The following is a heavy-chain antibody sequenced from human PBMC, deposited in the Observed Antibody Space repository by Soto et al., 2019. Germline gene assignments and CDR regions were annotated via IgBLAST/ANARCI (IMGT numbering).Heavy chain of an antibody. CDR2: ISVFNGNT. V-gene: IGHV1-18*01. Sequence: QVQLVQSGGEVKKPGASVKVSCKTSGYSFSTYGISWVRQAPGQGLEWMGWISVFNGNTNYARKVPDRVIISTDTSTSTAYMELGSLTSDDTAIYYCARGGSYGVDYWGQGTLVTVSS. CDR3: ARGGSYGVDY. D-gene: IGHD3-10*01. J-gene: IGHJ4*02. CDR1: GYSFSTYG.